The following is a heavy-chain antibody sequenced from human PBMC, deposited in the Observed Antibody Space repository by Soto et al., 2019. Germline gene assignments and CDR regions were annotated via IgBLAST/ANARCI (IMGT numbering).Heavy chain of an antibody. V-gene: IGHV4-61*01. Sequence: QVQLQESGPGLVKPSETLSLTCTVSGGSVNSGSYYWSWLRQPPGQGLEWIGYIYNRGSTSYNPSLKSRITISLDTSKNQFSLKLGSGTAADTAVYYCARGGNRIYYYYGMDVWGQGTTVTVSS. J-gene: IGHJ6*02. D-gene: IGHD4-4*01. CDR3: ARGGNRIYYYYGMDV. CDR1: GGSVNSGSYY. CDR2: IYNRGST.